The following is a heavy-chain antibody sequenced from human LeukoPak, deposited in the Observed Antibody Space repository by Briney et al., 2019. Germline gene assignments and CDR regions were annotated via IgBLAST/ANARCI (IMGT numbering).Heavy chain of an antibody. CDR3: AKDPGYYGSGSFAD. J-gene: IGHJ4*02. CDR2: ISGSGVST. D-gene: IGHD3-10*01. CDR1: GFTFSSYA. V-gene: IGHV3-23*01. Sequence: GGSLRLSCAASGFTFSSYAPNWVRQAPRKGLEWVSAISGSGVSTYYADSVKGRFTISRDNSKNTLYLQMNSLRAEDTAVYYCAKDPGYYGSGSFADWGQGTLVTVSS.